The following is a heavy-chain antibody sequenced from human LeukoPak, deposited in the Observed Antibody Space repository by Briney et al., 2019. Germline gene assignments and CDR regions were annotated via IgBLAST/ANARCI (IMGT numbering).Heavy chain of an antibody. J-gene: IGHJ6*02. D-gene: IGHD1-1*01. Sequence: ASVKVSCKASGYTFTSYGISWVRQAPGQGLEWMGWISAYNGNTNYAQKLQGRVTMTTDTSTSTAYMELRSLRSDDTAVYYCAGGPGTTGTTHYYYYYGMDVWGQGTTVTVSS. V-gene: IGHV1-18*01. CDR3: AGGPGTTGTTHYYYYYGMDV. CDR1: GYTFTSYG. CDR2: ISAYNGNT.